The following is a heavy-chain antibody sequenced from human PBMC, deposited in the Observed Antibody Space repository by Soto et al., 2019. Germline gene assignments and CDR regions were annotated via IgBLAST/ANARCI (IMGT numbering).Heavy chain of an antibody. V-gene: IGHV4-59*08. J-gene: IGHJ4*02. D-gene: IGHD6-13*01. CDR3: GRLHEGCSSTWIDS. Sequence: PSETLSLTCSVSGGSMSNYYWTWIRQPPGKGLEWIGYVNYIGSTRYNPSLDSRVTISVDSSKTQFSLRMNSVTAADTAVYYCGRLHEGCSSTWIDSWGQGTLVTVSS. CDR1: GGSMSNYY. CDR2: VNYIGST.